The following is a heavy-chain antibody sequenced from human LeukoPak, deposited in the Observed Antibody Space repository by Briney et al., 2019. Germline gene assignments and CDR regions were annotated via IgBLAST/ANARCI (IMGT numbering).Heavy chain of an antibody. D-gene: IGHD3-16*02. CDR1: GGSIDSTNW. CDR2: IHHDGRI. V-gene: IGHV4/OR15-8*01. CDR3: ARSHDHLWGNYPDY. J-gene: IGHJ4*02. Sequence: SEILSLTCDVSGGSIDSTNWWNWVRPPPGKGLEWIGEIHHDGRINYNPSLKSRVTLSVDKSKNQFSLRLNSVTAADTAMYYCARSHDHLWGNYPDYWGQGALVTVSS.